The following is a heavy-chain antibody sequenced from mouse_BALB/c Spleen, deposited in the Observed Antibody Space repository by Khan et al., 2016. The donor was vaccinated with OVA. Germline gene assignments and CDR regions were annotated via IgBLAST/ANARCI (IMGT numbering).Heavy chain of an antibody. CDR2: IRSGGST. Sequence: QVQLKESGPGLVQPSQSLSITCTVSGFSLNTYGIHWIRQSQGKGLEWLGVIRSGGSTDYNGAFISRLNITKDNSKSQVFMKMKSLQADDTAIYYCARNSYMYDFTYWGQGTLVTVSA. CDR1: GFSLNTYG. CDR3: ARNSYMYDFTY. J-gene: IGHJ3*01. D-gene: IGHD2-14*01. V-gene: IGHV2-2*01.